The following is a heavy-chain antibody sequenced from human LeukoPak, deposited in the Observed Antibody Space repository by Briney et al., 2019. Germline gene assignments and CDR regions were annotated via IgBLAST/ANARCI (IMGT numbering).Heavy chain of an antibody. D-gene: IGHD3-10*01. CDR1: GGSISKTNW. Sequence: SETLSLTCAVSGGSISKTNWWSWVRQPPGKGLEWIGNIFYSGSTYYSPSLKSRVTISLDTSRNQFSLKLTSVTAADTAVYYCAKSNGYGLVDIWGQGTMVTVSS. CDR3: AKSNGYGLVDI. CDR2: IFYSGST. J-gene: IGHJ3*02. V-gene: IGHV4-4*02.